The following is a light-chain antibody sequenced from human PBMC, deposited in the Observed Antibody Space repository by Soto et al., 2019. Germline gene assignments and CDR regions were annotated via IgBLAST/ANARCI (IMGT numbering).Light chain of an antibody. V-gene: IGLV1-47*02. CDR3: AAWDDSLRGLL. CDR2: SDD. J-gene: IGLJ2*01. CDR1: SSNIGSNY. Sequence: QSVLTQAASASGTRGQRVTISCSGSSSNIGSNYVYWYQQLPGTAPKLLIYSDDQRPSGVPDRFAGSKSGTSASLAISGLRSEDEAHYYCAAWDDSLRGLLFGGGTKLTVL.